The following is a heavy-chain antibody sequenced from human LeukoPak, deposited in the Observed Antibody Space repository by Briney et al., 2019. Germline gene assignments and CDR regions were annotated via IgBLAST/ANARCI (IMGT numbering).Heavy chain of an antibody. CDR2: IRDNGEST. V-gene: IGHV3-23*01. CDR3: AKMRSVGVAAAGPPMDY. J-gene: IGHJ4*02. CDR1: EFSFSTYA. D-gene: IGHD6-13*01. Sequence: QPGGSLRLSCAASEFSFSTYAMSWVRQAPGKGLEWVAGIRDNGESTFYRDSVKGRFTISRDNSKNTLYLQMNSLRAEDTAVYYCAKMRSVGVAAAGPPMDYWGQGTLVTVSS.